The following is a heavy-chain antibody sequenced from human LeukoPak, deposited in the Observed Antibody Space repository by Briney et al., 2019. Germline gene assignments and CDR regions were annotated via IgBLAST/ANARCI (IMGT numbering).Heavy chain of an antibody. CDR2: ISTGGGST. D-gene: IGHD3-22*01. J-gene: IGHJ4*02. V-gene: IGHV3-23*01. Sequence: GGSLRLSCAASGFSFTSYAMSWVRQAPGKGLEWVSAISTGGGSTYYADSVKGRFTISRDNAKNSLYLQMNSLRAEDTAVYYCARGARYYDSSGIGGYWGQGTLVTVSS. CDR1: GFSFTSYA. CDR3: ARGARYYDSSGIGGY.